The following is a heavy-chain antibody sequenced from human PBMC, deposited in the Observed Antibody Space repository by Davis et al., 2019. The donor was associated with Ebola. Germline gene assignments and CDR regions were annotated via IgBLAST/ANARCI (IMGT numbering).Heavy chain of an antibody. CDR1: GYTFPGYY. D-gene: IGHD2-15*01. V-gene: IGHV1-46*01. CDR2: INPSGGST. Sequence: AASVKVSCKASGYTFPGYYMHWVRQAPGQGLEWMGWINPSGGSTSYAQTFQGRVTMTRDTSTSTVYMELSSLRSEDTAVYYCARVGGVVVVAATLRSYYGMDVWGQGTTVTVSS. J-gene: IGHJ6*02. CDR3: ARVGGVVVVAATLRSYYGMDV.